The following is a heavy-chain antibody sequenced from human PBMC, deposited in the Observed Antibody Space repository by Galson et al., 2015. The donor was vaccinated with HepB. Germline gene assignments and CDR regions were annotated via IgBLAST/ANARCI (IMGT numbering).Heavy chain of an antibody. V-gene: IGHV3-74*01. CDR1: GFNFRRYY. CDR3: ASLGGGYGMDV. J-gene: IGHJ6*02. D-gene: IGHD3-16*01. Sequence: SLRLSCAAPGFNFRRYYMYWVRQAPGKGLVWVSRINPDGSTTIYADSVRGRFTISRDNAENTLYLQMDSLRAEDTALYYCASLGGGYGMDVWGQGTTVTVSS. CDR2: INPDGSTT.